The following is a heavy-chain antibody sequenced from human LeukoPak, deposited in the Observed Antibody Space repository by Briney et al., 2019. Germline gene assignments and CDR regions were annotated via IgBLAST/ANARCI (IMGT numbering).Heavy chain of an antibody. Sequence: SETLSLACAVSGGSFSGYYWSWIRKPPGTGLEWVGEINHSGSTNYNTYYKRRVNISVDTSKDQFALQLSPVTGADTAVDYCARSRGCCTRGVCYSGAFDIWGQGTMVTVSS. J-gene: IGHJ3*02. D-gene: IGHD2-8*01. V-gene: IGHV4-34*01. CDR2: INHSGST. CDR3: ARSRGCCTRGVCYSGAFDI. CDR1: GGSFSGYY.